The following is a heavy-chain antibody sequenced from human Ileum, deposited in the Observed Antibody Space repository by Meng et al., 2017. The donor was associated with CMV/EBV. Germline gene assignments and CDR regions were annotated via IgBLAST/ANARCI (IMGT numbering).Heavy chain of an antibody. Sequence: SGFTFDDYGLSWVRQAPGKGLGWVSGINWDGGSTGYADSVKGRFTISRDNAKNSLYLQMNSLRAEDTALYHCARGVEGGDYSDAFDIWGQGTMVTVSS. J-gene: IGHJ3*02. CDR3: ARGVEGGDYSDAFDI. V-gene: IGHV3-20*01. CDR1: GFTFDDYG. D-gene: IGHD4-17*01. CDR2: INWDGGST.